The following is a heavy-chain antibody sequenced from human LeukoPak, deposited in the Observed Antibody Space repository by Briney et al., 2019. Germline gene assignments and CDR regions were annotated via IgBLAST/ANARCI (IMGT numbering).Heavy chain of an antibody. CDR2: IRSNGGRT. V-gene: IGHV3-64*04. J-gene: IGHJ4*02. D-gene: IGHD4-23*01. CDR3: ARDLDFGGYSNFDY. CDR1: GFTFSYFT. Sequence: GGSLRLSCSASGFTFSYFTMHWVRQAPGKGLEYVSGIRSNGGRTYYADSVKGRFTISRDNSKNTLYLQMNSLRAEDTAVYYCARDLDFGGYSNFDYWGQGTLVTVSS.